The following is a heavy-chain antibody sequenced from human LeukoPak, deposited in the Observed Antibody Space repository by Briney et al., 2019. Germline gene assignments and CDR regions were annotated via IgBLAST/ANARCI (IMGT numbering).Heavy chain of an antibody. D-gene: IGHD6-19*01. J-gene: IGHJ4*02. CDR3: ATAAVAGTKLKLSLDY. Sequence: ASVKVSCKASGYTFTSYGISWVRQAPGKGLEWMGGFDPEDGETIYAQKFQGRVTMTEDTSTDTAYMELSSLRSEDTAVYYRATAAVAGTKLKLSLDYWGQGTLVTVSS. V-gene: IGHV1-24*01. CDR1: GYTFTSYG. CDR2: FDPEDGET.